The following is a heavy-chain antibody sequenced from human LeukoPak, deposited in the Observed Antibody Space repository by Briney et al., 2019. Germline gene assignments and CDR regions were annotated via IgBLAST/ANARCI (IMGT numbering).Heavy chain of an antibody. V-gene: IGHV4-34*01. CDR3: ARPGRKWSGTKELDY. CDR1: GGSFSGYY. CDR2: INHSGST. Sequence: SETLSLTCAVYGGSFSGYYWSWIRQPPGKGLEWIGEINHSGSTNYNPSLKSRVTISVDTSKNQFSLKLSSVTAADTAVYYCARPGRKWSGTKELDYWGQGTLVTVSS. J-gene: IGHJ4*02. D-gene: IGHD1-14*01.